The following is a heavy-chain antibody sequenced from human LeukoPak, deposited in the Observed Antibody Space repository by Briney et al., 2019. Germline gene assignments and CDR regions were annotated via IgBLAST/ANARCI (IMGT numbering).Heavy chain of an antibody. V-gene: IGHV4-30-4*07. J-gene: IGHJ5*02. CDR3: ARVLSYSGGLNWFDP. Sequence: SETLSLTCALSGRSNSSGGYSWRWIRQPPGKGLEWIGYFYYTGSTYYNPSLKSRVTISIDTSKYQFSLKLSSVTATDTAVYFSARVLSYSGGLNWFDPRGQGNRVTVSS. CDR1: GRSNSSGGYS. CDR2: FYYTGST. D-gene: IGHD6-19*01.